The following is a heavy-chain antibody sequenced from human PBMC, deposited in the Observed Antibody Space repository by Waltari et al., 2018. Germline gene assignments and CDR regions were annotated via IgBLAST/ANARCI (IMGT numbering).Heavy chain of an antibody. Sequence: QLQLQESGPGLVKPSETLSLTCTVSGGSISSSSYYWGWIRQPPGKGLEWIGSIYYSGHTYYNPSPTSRVTISVDTTKNQFSLKLSSVTAADTSVYYCATIPPNWFDPWGQGTLVTVSS. J-gene: IGHJ5*02. V-gene: IGHV4-39*07. CDR2: IYYSGHT. CDR1: GGSISSSSYY. D-gene: IGHD2-21*01. CDR3: ATIPPNWFDP.